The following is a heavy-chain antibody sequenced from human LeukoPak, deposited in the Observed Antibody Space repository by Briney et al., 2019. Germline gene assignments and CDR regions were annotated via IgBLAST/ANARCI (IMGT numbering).Heavy chain of an antibody. CDR3: ARGKGYGPGICFDY. Sequence: GGSLRLSCAASGFTFSSYSMNWVRQAPGKGLEWALSISSSSSYIYYADSVKGRFTISRDNAKNSLYLQMNRLRAEDTAVYYCARGKGYGPGICFDYWGQGTLVTVSS. J-gene: IGHJ4*02. CDR1: GFTFSSYS. CDR2: ISSSSSYI. V-gene: IGHV3-21*01. D-gene: IGHD5-18*01.